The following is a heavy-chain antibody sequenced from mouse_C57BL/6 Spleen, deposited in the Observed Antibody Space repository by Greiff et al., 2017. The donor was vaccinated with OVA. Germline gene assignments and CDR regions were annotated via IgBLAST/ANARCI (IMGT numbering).Heavy chain of an antibody. Sequence: EVQLQQSVAELVRPGASVKLSCTASGYNIKNTYMHWVKQRPEQGLEWIGRIEPANGSTKYAPKFQGKATITADTSSNTAYLQLSSLTSEDTAIYYCARPPYYGSSYGFDYWGQGTTLTVSS. CDR3: ARPPYYGSSYGFDY. V-gene: IGHV14-3*01. CDR2: IEPANGST. CDR1: GYNIKNTY. J-gene: IGHJ2*01. D-gene: IGHD1-1*01.